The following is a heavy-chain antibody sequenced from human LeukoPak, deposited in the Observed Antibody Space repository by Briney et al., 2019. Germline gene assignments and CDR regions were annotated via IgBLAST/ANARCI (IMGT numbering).Heavy chain of an antibody. D-gene: IGHD6-13*01. Sequence: PGGSLRLSCAASGFTVSSNYMSWVRQAPGKGLEWVSVIYSGGSTYYADSVKGRFTISRDNSKNTLYLQMNSLRAKDTAVYYCARSTHFVYSSSWYYFDYWGQGTLATVSS. CDR1: GFTVSSNY. J-gene: IGHJ4*02. V-gene: IGHV3-53*01. CDR3: ARSTHFVYSSSWYYFDY. CDR2: IYSGGST.